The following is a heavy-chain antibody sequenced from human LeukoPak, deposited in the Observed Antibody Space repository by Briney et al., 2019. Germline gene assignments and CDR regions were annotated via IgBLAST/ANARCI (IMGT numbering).Heavy chain of an antibody. D-gene: IGHD1-1*01. CDR1: RFTFRNYG. CDR2: IWYDGSNK. J-gene: IGHJ4*02. V-gene: IGHV3-33*01. CDR3: ARDREGWTDRGYFDF. Sequence: GGTLRLSCAASRFTFRNYGMHWVRQAPGKGLEWVAVIWYDGSNKYYADSVKGRFTISRGNSKNMLYLQMNSLRAEDTAMYYRARDREGWTDRGYFDFWGRGTVVTVAS.